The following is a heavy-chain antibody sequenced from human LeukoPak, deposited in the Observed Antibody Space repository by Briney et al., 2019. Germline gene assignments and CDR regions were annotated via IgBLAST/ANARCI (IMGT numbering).Heavy chain of an antibody. J-gene: IGHJ5*02. CDR2: INHSGST. CDR1: GGSFSGYY. Sequence: SETLSLTCAVYGGSFSGYYWSWIRQPPGKGLEWIGEINHSGSTNYNPSLKSRVTISVDTSKNQFSLKLSSVTAADTAVYYCARKGGYSNWFDPWGQGTLVTVSS. CDR3: ARKGGYSNWFDP. D-gene: IGHD4-23*01. V-gene: IGHV4-34*01.